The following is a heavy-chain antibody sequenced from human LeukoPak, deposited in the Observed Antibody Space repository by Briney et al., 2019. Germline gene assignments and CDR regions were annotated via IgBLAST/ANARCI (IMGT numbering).Heavy chain of an antibody. CDR3: ARDRVTMVRGVNYYFYY. V-gene: IGHV3-7*05. Sequence: GGSLRLSCEASGFTFSSYWMSWVRQAPGKGLEWVANIKQDGSEKYYVDTVKGRFTISRDNAKSTLYLQMNSLRAEDTAVYYCARDRVTMVRGVNYYFYYWGQGTLVTVS. D-gene: IGHD3-10*01. CDR2: IKQDGSEK. J-gene: IGHJ4*02. CDR1: GFTFSSYW.